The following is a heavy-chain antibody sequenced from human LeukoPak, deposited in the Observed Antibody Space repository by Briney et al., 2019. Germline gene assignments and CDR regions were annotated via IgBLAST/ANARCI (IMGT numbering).Heavy chain of an antibody. D-gene: IGHD2-2*01. CDR2: ISYDGSNK. CDR1: GFTFSSYA. CDR3: ARDYCSSTSCYYGRGYYWYFDL. Sequence: GGSLRLSCAASGFTFSSYAMHWVRQAPGKGLEWVAVISYDGSNKYYADSVKGRFTISRDNSKNTLYLQMNSLRAEDTAVYYCARDYCSSTSCYYGRGYYWYFDLWGRGTLVTVSS. V-gene: IGHV3-30-3*01. J-gene: IGHJ2*01.